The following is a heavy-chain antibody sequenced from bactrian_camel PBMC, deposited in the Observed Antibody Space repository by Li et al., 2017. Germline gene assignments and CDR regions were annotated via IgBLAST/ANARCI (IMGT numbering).Heavy chain of an antibody. V-gene: IGHV3S1*01. CDR2: INNYGVDT. CDR3: ARGPENLWEYGY. Sequence: HVQLVESGRGSVQAGGSLRLSCAASGYTDRYYCMGWFRQAPGKGLEWVSTINNYGVDTYYADSVKGRFTISRDNAKNTLYLQMNSLKTEDTAVYYCARGPENLWEYGYWGQGTQVTVS. J-gene: IGHJ4*01. CDR1: GYTDRYYC.